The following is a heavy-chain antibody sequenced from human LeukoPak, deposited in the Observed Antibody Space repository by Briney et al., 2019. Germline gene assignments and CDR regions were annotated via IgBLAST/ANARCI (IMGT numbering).Heavy chain of an antibody. Sequence: ASVKVSCKASGYTFTSYDINWVRQATGQGLEWMGWMNPNSGNTGYAQKFQGRVTMTRNTSISTAYMELSSLRSDDTAVYYCARGLKGYDFWSGYYNSEYYYYYGMDVWGQGTTVTVSS. CDR3: ARGLKGYDFWSGYYNSEYYYYYGMDV. D-gene: IGHD3-3*01. J-gene: IGHJ6*02. V-gene: IGHV1-8*01. CDR2: MNPNSGNT. CDR1: GYTFTSYD.